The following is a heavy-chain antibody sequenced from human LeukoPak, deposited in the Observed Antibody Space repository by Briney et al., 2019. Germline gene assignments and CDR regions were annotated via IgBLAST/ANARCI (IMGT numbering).Heavy chain of an antibody. J-gene: IGHJ3*02. V-gene: IGHV3-23*01. CDR3: AKDGGRGYSGYDDAFDI. D-gene: IGHD5-12*01. CDR2: ISGSGGST. Sequence: GGSLRLSCAASGFTFSSHAMSWVRQAPGKGLEWVSAISGSGGSTYYADSVKGRFTISRDNSKNTLYLQMNSLRAEDTAVYYCAKDGGRGYSGYDDAFDIWGQGTMVTVSS. CDR1: GFTFSSHA.